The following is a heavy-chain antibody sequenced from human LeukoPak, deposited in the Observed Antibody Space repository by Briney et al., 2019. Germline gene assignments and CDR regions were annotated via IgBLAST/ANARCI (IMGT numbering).Heavy chain of an antibody. CDR2: IYYSGST. D-gene: IGHD3-3*01. CDR1: GGSISSSTYY. V-gene: IGHV4-39*01. Sequence: SETLSLTCTVSGGSISSSTYYWGWIRQPPGKGLEWIGNIYYSGSTYYNPSLKSRVTMSVGTSKKQFSLKLSSVTAADTAVYYCARRYDFWSGYPPPLDYWGQGTLVTVSS. CDR3: ARRYDFWSGYPPPLDY. J-gene: IGHJ4*02.